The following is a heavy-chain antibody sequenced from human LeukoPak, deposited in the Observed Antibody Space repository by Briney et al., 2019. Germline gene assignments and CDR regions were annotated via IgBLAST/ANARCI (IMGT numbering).Heavy chain of an antibody. CDR3: PRVDCGGKSGAFDP. CDR2: IYYSGST. Sequence: SQTLSLTCTVSGGSISSGGYYWIWIPQHPGKGLEWIVYIYYSGSTYYNPSLKSRVTISVDTSKNQFSLKLSSVTAAGTAVCYCPRVDCGGKSGAFDPWGQGTLVTVSS. D-gene: IGHD4-23*01. J-gene: IGHJ5*02. V-gene: IGHV4-31*03. CDR1: GGSISSGGYY.